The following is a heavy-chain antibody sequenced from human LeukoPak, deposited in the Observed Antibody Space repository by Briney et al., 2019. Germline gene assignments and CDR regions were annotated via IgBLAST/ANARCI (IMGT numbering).Heavy chain of an antibody. J-gene: IGHJ3*02. CDR3: SRERRGGDASDI. CDR1: GFALSNNW. Sequence: GSLRLSCAASGFALSNNWMSWVRQAPGKGLEWVANIKQDGSDKYYEDSVKGRFTISRDNAKNSLYLQMNSLRAEDTAVYYCSRERRGGDASDIWGQGTMVTVSS. CDR2: IKQDGSDK. V-gene: IGHV3-7*01. D-gene: IGHD3-10*01.